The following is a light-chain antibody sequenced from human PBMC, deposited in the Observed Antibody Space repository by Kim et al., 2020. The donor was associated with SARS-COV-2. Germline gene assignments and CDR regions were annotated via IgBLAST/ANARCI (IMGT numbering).Light chain of an antibody. CDR2: EDN. V-gene: IGLV6-57*03. J-gene: IGLJ2*01. CDR3: QSYDSSNQVV. CDR1: SGSIASNY. Sequence: KTVTISCTRSSGSIASNYVQWYQQRPGSAPTTVIYEDNQRPSGVPERFSGSIDSSSNSASLTISGLKTEDEADYYCQSYDSSNQVVFGGGTQLTVL.